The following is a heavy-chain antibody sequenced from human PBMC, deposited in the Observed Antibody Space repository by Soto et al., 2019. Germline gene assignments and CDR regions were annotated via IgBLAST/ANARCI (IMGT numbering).Heavy chain of an antibody. D-gene: IGHD6-13*01. Sequence: SETLSLTCTVSGGSIRDYYWGWIRQPPGKGLEWIGYIYYTGTTKYNPSLKSRFTISRDNAMNTLYLHMSSLRAEDTALYYCVRDGHSSNWYEFDYWGQGALVTVSS. CDR3: VRDGHSSNWYEFDY. CDR2: IYYTGTT. J-gene: IGHJ4*02. V-gene: IGHV4-59*12. CDR1: GGSIRDYY.